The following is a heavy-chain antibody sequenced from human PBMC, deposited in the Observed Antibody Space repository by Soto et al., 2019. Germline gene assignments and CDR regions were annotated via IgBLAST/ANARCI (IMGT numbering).Heavy chain of an antibody. CDR3: ARAGTIFGLGQGYYYYYGMDV. D-gene: IGHD3-3*01. CDR2: IIPIFVTA. CDR1: GGTFSSYA. J-gene: IGHJ6*02. Sequence: QVQLVQSGAEVKKPGSSVKVSCKASGGTFSSYAISWVRQAPGQGLEWMGGIIPIFVTANYAQKFQGRVTITADESTSTAYMELSSLRSEDTAVYYCARAGTIFGLGQGYYYYYGMDVWGQGTTVTVSS. V-gene: IGHV1-69*01.